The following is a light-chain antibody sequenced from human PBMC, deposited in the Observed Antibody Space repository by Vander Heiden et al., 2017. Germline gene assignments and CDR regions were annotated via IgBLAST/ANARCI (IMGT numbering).Light chain of an antibody. CDR3: QQYNSFSPT. CDR2: DAS. CDR1: QSMSSW. J-gene: IGKJ4*01. Sequence: DIQMTQSPSRLSASVGDRVIITCRASQSMSSWLAWYQQKPGKAPKLLIYDASSLESEVPSRFSGSGSVTEFTLTISSLQPDDFATYYCQQYNSFSPTFGGGTRVELK. V-gene: IGKV1-5*01.